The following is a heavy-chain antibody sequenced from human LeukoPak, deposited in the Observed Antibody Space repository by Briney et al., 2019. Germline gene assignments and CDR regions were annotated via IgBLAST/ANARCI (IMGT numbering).Heavy chain of an antibody. J-gene: IGHJ4*02. D-gene: IGHD4-17*01. V-gene: IGHV1-2*02. Sequence: ASVKVSCKASGYTFIGYYKHWVRQAPGQGLEWMGWINPNSGGTNYAQKFQGRVTMTRDASISTAYMELSRLRSDDTAVYYCARGHTVTVCDYWGQGTRDSVSS. CDR3: ARGHTVTVCDY. CDR1: GYTFIGYY. CDR2: INPNSGGT.